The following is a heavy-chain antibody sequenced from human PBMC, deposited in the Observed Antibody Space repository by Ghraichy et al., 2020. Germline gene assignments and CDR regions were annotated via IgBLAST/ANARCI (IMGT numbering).Heavy chain of an antibody. CDR1: GLTFSSYS. D-gene: IGHD3-10*01. V-gene: IGHV3-48*01. CDR2: ISSGSDTI. Sequence: GGSLRLSCAASGLTFSSYSMHWVRQAPGKGLEWVSYISSGSDTIFYAGSVKGRFIISRDNAKNSLYLQMNSLRAGDSAIYYCATARYGSGSYWLDGFGAWGQGTMVTVSA. J-gene: IGHJ3*01. CDR3: ATARYGSGSYWLDGFGA.